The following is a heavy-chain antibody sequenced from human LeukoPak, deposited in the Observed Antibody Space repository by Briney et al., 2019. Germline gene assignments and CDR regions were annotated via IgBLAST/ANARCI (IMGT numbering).Heavy chain of an antibody. J-gene: IGHJ4*02. CDR1: GFTLRSYA. V-gene: IGHV3-30-3*01. Sequence: TGRSLRLSCAVSGFTLRSYAIHWVRQAPGKGLQWVAFISYDAAVKYYADSVRGRFTVSRDNSKKTLSLQMIRLRPEDTAVYYCARDFSTWYSIDYWGRGTLVIVSS. CDR3: ARDFSTWYSIDY. D-gene: IGHD2-15*01. CDR2: ISYDAAVK.